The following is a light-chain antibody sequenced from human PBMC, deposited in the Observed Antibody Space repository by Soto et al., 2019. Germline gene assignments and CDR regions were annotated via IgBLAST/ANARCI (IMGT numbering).Light chain of an antibody. J-gene: IGLJ2*01. V-gene: IGLV2-8*01. CDR1: SSDVGRYNY. CDR2: DVN. Sequence: SALTQPPSASGSPGQSVTFSCTGTSSDVGRYNYVSWYQQHPGKAPKLLISDVNRRPSGVPDRFSGSKSGNTSSLTVSGLQVEDEADYYCSSYAGSNNLLFGGGTKLTVL. CDR3: SSYAGSNNLL.